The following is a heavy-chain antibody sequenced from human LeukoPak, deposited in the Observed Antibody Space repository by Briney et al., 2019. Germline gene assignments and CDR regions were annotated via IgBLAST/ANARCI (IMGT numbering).Heavy chain of an antibody. D-gene: IGHD3-10*01. J-gene: IGHJ6*03. CDR2: LHTSGSS. CDR1: GGSISGYY. CDR3: ARASPSGGYMDV. Sequence: PSETLSLTCTVSGGSISGYYWSWIRQPAGKGLHWIGRLHTSGSSSYNPSLKSRVTISVDKSKNQFSLKLSSVTAADTALYYCARASPSGGYMDVWGKGTTVTVSS. V-gene: IGHV4-4*07.